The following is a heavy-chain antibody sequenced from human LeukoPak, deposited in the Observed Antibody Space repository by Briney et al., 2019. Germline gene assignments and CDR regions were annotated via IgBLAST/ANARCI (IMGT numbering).Heavy chain of an antibody. V-gene: IGHV1-69*13. CDR2: IIPIFGTA. CDR3: ASGDIVATINWFDP. CDR1: GYTFSSYG. D-gene: IGHD5-12*01. Sequence: GASVKVSCKASGYTFSSYGISWVRQAPGQGLEWMGGIIPIFGTANYAQKFQGRVTITADESTSTAYMELSSLRSEDTAVYYCASGDIVATINWFDPWGQGTLVTVSS. J-gene: IGHJ5*02.